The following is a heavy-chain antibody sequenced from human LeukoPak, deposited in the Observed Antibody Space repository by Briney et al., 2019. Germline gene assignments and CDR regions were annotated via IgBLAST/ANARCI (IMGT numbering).Heavy chain of an antibody. CDR2: IWYDGSNK. CDR3: AKDGGYGLYYYYYYMDV. CDR1: GFTFSSYG. J-gene: IGHJ6*03. V-gene: IGHV3-33*06. D-gene: IGHD2-15*01. Sequence: GGSLRLSCAASGFTFSSYGMHWVRQAPGKGVEWVAVIWYDGSNKYYADSVKGGFTISRDNSKNTLYLQMNSLRAEDTAVYYCAKDGGYGLYYYYYYMDVWGKGTTVTVS.